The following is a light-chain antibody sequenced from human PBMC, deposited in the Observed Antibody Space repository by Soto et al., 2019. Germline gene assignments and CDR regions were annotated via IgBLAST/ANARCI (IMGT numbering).Light chain of an antibody. Sequence: DIQMTQSPPSLSASVGDIVTITCRASQSISSYLNWYQQKPGKAPKLLIYAASSLQSGVPSRFSGSGSGTDFTLTISSLQPEDFATYYCQQSYSTPTFGGGTKVDIK. CDR3: QQSYSTPT. CDR2: AAS. J-gene: IGKJ4*01. V-gene: IGKV1-39*01. CDR1: QSISSY.